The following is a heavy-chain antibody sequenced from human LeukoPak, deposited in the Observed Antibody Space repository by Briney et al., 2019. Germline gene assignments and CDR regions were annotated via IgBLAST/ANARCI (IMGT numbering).Heavy chain of an antibody. CDR3: AKVLSITMVRGVTS. V-gene: IGHV4-59*01. Sequence: SETLSLTCTVSGGSISSYYWSWIRQPPGKGLEWIGYIYYSGSTNYNPSLKSRVTISVDTSKNQFSLKLSSVTAADTAVYYCAKVLSITMVRGVTSWGQGTLVTVSS. CDR2: IYYSGST. CDR1: GGSISSYY. D-gene: IGHD3-10*01. J-gene: IGHJ5*02.